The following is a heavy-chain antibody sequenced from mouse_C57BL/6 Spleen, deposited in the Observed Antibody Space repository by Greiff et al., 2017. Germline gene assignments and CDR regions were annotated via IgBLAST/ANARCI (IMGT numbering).Heavy chain of an antibody. CDR3: TRGGGSRYARDY. CDR2: INPNYGTT. Sequence: EVKLMESGPELVKPGASVKISCKASGYSFTDYNMNWVKQSNGKSLEWIGVINPNYGTTSYNQKFKGKATLTVDQSSSTAYMQLNSLTSEDSAVYYCTRGGGSRYARDYWGQGTSDTVSS. D-gene: IGHD2-14*01. J-gene: IGHJ4*01. CDR1: GYSFTDYN. V-gene: IGHV1-39*01.